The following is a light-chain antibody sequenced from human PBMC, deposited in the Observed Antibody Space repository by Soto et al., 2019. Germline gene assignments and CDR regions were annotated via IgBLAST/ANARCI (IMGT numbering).Light chain of an antibody. CDR3: SSYTRSNTLVI. CDR1: SSDVGAYNY. J-gene: IGLJ2*01. Sequence: QLVLTQPASVSGSPGQSITISCTGTSSDVGAYNYVSWYQQHPGKAPKLMIYEVSNRPSGVSHRFSGSKFGNTASLTISGLQAEDEGDYYCSSYTRSNTLVIFGGGTKVTVL. V-gene: IGLV2-14*01. CDR2: EVS.